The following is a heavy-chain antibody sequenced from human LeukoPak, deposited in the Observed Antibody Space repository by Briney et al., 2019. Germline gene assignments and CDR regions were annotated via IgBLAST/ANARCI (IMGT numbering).Heavy chain of an antibody. Sequence: RAGGSLRLSCAASGFTFSDYYMSWIRQAPGKGLEWVAVISYDGSNKYYADSVKGRFTISRDNSKNTLYLQMNSLRAEDTAVYYCAKSGSGLYYFDYWGQGTLVTVSS. CDR3: AKSGSGLYYFDY. CDR2: ISYDGSNK. CDR1: GFTFSDYY. J-gene: IGHJ4*02. D-gene: IGHD6-19*01. V-gene: IGHV3-30*18.